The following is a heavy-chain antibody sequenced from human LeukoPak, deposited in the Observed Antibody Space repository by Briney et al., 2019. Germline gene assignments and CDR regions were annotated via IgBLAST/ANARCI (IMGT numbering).Heavy chain of an antibody. CDR2: INSDGSST. D-gene: IGHD6-19*01. J-gene: IGHJ6*03. Sequence: GGSLRLSCAASGFTFSSYWMHWVRQAPGKGLVWVSRINSDGSSTSYADSVKGRFTISRDNAKNTLYLQMNSLRAEDTAVYYCARSGGSGWYYYYYMDVWGKGTTVTISS. CDR3: ARSGGSGWYYYYYMDV. V-gene: IGHV3-74*01. CDR1: GFTFSSYW.